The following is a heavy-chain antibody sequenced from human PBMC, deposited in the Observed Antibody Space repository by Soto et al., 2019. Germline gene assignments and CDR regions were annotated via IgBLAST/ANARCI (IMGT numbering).Heavy chain of an antibody. Sequence: QLQLQESGPGLVKPSETLSLTCTVSGGSISSSSYYWGWIRQPPGKGLEWIGSIYYSGSTYYNPSLKRRVTISVDTSKNQFSLKLSSVTAADTAVYYCARHGAGSYGDFDYWGQGTLVTVSS. D-gene: IGHD5-18*01. CDR3: ARHGAGSYGDFDY. J-gene: IGHJ4*02. V-gene: IGHV4-39*01. CDR1: GGSISSSSYY. CDR2: IYYSGST.